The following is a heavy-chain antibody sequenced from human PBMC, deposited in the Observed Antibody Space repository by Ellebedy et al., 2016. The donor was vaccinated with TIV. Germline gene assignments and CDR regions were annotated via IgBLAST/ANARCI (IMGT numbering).Heavy chain of an antibody. CDR2: IYSGGST. CDR1: GFTISTNY. Sequence: PGGSLRLSCAASGFTISTNYMSWVRQAPGKGLEWVSVIYSGGSTYYADSVKGRFTVSRDNSKNTLYLQMNSLRAEDTAVYYCARVDTVMVIDYWGQGTLVTVSS. D-gene: IGHD5-18*01. V-gene: IGHV3-53*01. CDR3: ARVDTVMVIDY. J-gene: IGHJ4*02.